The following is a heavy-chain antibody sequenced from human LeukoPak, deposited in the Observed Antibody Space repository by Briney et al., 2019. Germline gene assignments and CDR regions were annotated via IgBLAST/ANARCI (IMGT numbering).Heavy chain of an antibody. CDR1: GGTFSSYA. J-gene: IGHJ4*02. CDR3: ARGSVPAATSYFDY. V-gene: IGHV1-69*06. CDR2: IIPIFGTA. D-gene: IGHD2-2*01. Sequence: ASVKVSCKASGGTFSSYAISWVRQAPGQGLEWMGGIIPIFGTANYAQKFQGRVTITADKSTSTAYMELSSLRSEDTAVYYCARGSVPAATSYFDYWGQGTLVTVSS.